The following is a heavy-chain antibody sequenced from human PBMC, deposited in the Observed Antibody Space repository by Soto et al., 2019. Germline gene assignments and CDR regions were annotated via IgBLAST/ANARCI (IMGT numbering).Heavy chain of an antibody. J-gene: IGHJ6*02. V-gene: IGHV1-8*01. CDR1: GYTFTSYD. CDR3: ASLTRYCSSTSCYTRKPYYYYGMDV. D-gene: IGHD2-2*02. CDR2: MNPNSGNT. Sequence: VASVKVSCKASGYTFTSYDINWVRQATGQGLEWMGWMNPNSGNTGYAQKFQGRVTMTRNTSISTAYMELSSLRSEDTAVYYCASLTRYCSSTSCYTRKPYYYYGMDVWGQGTTVTVSS.